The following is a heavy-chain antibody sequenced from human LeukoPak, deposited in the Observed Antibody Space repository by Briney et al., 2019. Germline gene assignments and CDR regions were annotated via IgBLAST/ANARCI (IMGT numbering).Heavy chain of an antibody. D-gene: IGHD3-10*01. J-gene: IGHJ4*02. Sequence: GRSLRLSCAASGFTFSSYGMHWVRQAPGKGLEWEAVIWYDGSNKYYADSVKGRFTISRDNSKNTLYLQMNSLRAEDTAVYYCARDHYGSGSYLFDYWGQGTLVTVSS. CDR1: GFTFSSYG. V-gene: IGHV3-33*01. CDR2: IWYDGSNK. CDR3: ARDHYGSGSYLFDY.